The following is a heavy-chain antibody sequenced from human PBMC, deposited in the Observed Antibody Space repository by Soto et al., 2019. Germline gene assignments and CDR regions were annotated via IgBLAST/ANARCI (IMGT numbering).Heavy chain of an antibody. CDR3: ARDGIAAAGKLDY. Sequence: GASVKVSCKASGGTFSSYAISWVRQAPGQGLEWMGGIIPIFGTANYAQKFQGRVTITADESTSTAYMELSSLRSEDSAVYYCARDGIAAAGKLDYWGQGTLVTVSS. CDR1: GGTFSSYA. J-gene: IGHJ4*02. V-gene: IGHV1-69*13. D-gene: IGHD6-13*01. CDR2: IIPIFGTA.